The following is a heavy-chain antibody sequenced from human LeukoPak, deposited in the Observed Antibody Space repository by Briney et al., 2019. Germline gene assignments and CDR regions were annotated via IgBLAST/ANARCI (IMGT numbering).Heavy chain of an antibody. J-gene: IGHJ3*02. CDR3: AREGAGDFYDSSGHPAGDAFDS. D-gene: IGHD3-22*01. CDR1: NYSLKRGYY. CDR2: IYHTGYS. V-gene: IGHV4-38-2*02. Sequence: SETLSLTCSVSNYSLKRGYYWGWIRQPPGKGLGWIGNIYHTGYSYSNPSLKSRVSLSVDTSKNQFSLRLSSVTAADTAVYFCAREGAGDFYDSSGHPAGDAFDSWGQGTMVIVSS.